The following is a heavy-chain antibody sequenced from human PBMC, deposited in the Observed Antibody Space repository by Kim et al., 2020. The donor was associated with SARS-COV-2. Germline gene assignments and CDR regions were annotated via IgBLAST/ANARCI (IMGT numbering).Heavy chain of an antibody. Sequence: SETLSLTCTVSGGSISSYYWSWIRQPAGKGLEWIGRIYANGRTDYNPSLKSRVTMSMDTAKNQVSLKLSAVTAADTAGYYCPRREAGRNYFDYWGQGTLV. J-gene: IGHJ4*02. V-gene: IGHV4-4*07. CDR1: GGSISSYY. CDR3: PRREAGRNYFDY. CDR2: IYANGRT. D-gene: IGHD6-13*01.